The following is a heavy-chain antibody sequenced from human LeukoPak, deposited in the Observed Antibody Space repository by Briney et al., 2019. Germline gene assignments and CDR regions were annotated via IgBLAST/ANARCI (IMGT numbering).Heavy chain of an antibody. J-gene: IGHJ4*02. D-gene: IGHD3-9*01. CDR2: IYYSGST. CDR3: ARVTRDILTGYPHYFDY. CDR1: GGSISSYY. V-gene: IGHV4-59*01. Sequence: SETLSLTCTVSGGSISSYYWSWIRQPPGKGLEWIGYIYYSGSTNYNPSLESRVTISVDTSKNQFSLKLSSVTAADMAVYYCARVTRDILTGYPHYFDYWGQGTLVTVSS.